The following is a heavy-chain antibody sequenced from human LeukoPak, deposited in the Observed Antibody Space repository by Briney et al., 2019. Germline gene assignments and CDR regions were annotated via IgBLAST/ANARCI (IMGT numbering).Heavy chain of an antibody. J-gene: IGHJ3*02. CDR1: GGSISSGSYY. Sequence: SETLSLTCTVSGGSISSGSYYWSWIRQPAGKGLEWIGRIYTSGSTNYNPSLKSRVTISVDTSKNQFSLKLSSVPAADTAVYYCARTYYYDSSGYYSAFDIWGQGTMVTVSS. CDR3: ARTYYYDSSGYYSAFDI. D-gene: IGHD3-22*01. V-gene: IGHV4-61*02. CDR2: IYTSGST.